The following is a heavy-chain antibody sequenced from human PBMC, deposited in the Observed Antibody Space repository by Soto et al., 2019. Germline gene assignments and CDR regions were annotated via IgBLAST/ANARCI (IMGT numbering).Heavy chain of an antibody. CDR3: ARQEGLDFWSGYYRGYFDY. J-gene: IGHJ4*02. Sequence: SETLSLTCTVSGGSISSYYWSWIRQPPGKGLEWIGYVYYSGSTNYNPSLKSRVTISIDTSKNQFSLKLSSVTAADTAVYYCARQEGLDFWSGYYRGYFDYWGQGTLVTVS. D-gene: IGHD3-3*01. CDR2: VYYSGST. V-gene: IGHV4-59*08. CDR1: GGSISSYY.